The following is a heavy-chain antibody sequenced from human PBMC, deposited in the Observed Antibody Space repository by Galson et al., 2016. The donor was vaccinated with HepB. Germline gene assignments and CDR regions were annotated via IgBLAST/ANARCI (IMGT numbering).Heavy chain of an antibody. J-gene: IGHJ4*02. CDR3: KTRIHPFAGDR. CDR2: IHSRTDGGPT. V-gene: IGHV3-15*01. CDR1: GFTFNKVW. D-gene: IGHD3-16*01. Sequence: SLRLSCAASGFTFNKVWMSWVRQAPGQGLEWVGRIHSRTDGGPTDYAAPVKGSFIISRDDSKNTLFLQMKSLKIEDTAVYYGKTRIHPFAGDRWGQGTRVTVSS.